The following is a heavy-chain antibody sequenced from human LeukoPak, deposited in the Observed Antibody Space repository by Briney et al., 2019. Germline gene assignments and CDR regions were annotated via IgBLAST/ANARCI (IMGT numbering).Heavy chain of an antibody. CDR3: ARELWLKVFDI. Sequence: PGGSLRLSCAASGFTFSTYSMNWVRQAPGKGLEWVSAISGRSDYIFYADSVRGRFTISRDNAKNSLYLRMNNLRAEDTAVYYCARELWLKVFDIWGQGTMVTVSS. D-gene: IGHD3-10*01. CDR2: ISGRSDYI. J-gene: IGHJ3*02. CDR1: GFTFSTYS. V-gene: IGHV3-21*06.